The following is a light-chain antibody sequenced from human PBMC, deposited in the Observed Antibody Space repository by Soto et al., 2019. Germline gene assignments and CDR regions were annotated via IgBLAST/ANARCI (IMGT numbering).Light chain of an antibody. J-gene: IGLJ1*01. CDR2: DVS. V-gene: IGLV2-14*03. CDR3: SSYTSSSTLYV. CDR1: SSDIGGYNY. Sequence: QSALTQPASVSGSPGQSITISCTGTSSDIGGYNYVSWYQQHPGKAPKLMIYDVSYRPSGVSNRFSGSKSGNTASLTISGLQAEDAADYYCSSYTSSSTLYVFGAGTKVTVL.